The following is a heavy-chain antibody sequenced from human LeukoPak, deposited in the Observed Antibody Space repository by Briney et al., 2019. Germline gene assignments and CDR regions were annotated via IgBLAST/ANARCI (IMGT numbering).Heavy chain of an antibody. CDR3: ARSGIAPEDIVVVVAATGLAFDI. V-gene: IGHV1-69*06. D-gene: IGHD2-15*01. CDR2: IIPIFGTA. J-gene: IGHJ3*02. Sequence: GASVKVSCKASGYTFTSYAMNWVRQAPGQGLEWMGGIIPIFGTANYAQKFQGRVTITADKSTSTAYMELSSLRSEDTAVYYCARSGIAPEDIVVVVAATGLAFDIWGQGTMVTVSS. CDR1: GYTFTSYA.